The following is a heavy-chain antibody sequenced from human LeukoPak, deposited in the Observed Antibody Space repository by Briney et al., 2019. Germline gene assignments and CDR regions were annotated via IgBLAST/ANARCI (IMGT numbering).Heavy chain of an antibody. CDR3: ARGGAVATINDYYYYYGMDV. Sequence: SETLSLTCTDSGGSISSGNYYWSWIRQPPGKGLEWIGYIYYSGSTYYNPSLKSRVTISVDTSKNQFSLKLSSVTAADTAVYYCARGGAVATINDYYYYYGMDVWGQGTTVTVSS. CDR2: IYYSGST. V-gene: IGHV4-30-4*01. CDR1: GGSISSGNYY. J-gene: IGHJ6*02. D-gene: IGHD5-12*01.